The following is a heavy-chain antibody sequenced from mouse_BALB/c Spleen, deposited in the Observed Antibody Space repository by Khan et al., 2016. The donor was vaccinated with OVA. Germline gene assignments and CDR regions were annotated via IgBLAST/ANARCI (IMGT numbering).Heavy chain of an antibody. CDR1: GFSLTNFG. CDR3: ARREDLMTWFAY. V-gene: IGHV2-2*02. CDR2: IWSGGST. Sequence: QVQLQQPGPGLVQPSQSLSITCTVSGFSLTNFGVHWVRQAPGKGLEWLGVIWSGGSTDYNAAFKSRLSISKDNSKSQVFFKMNSLQANDTATYYCARREDLMTWFAYWGQGTLVTDSA. J-gene: IGHJ3*01.